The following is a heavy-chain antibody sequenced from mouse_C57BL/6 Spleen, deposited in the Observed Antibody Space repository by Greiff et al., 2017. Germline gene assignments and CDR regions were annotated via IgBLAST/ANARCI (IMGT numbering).Heavy chain of an antibody. CDR3: TTHYKGSSYDAMDY. J-gene: IGHJ4*01. Sequence: VQLQQSGAELVRPGASVKLSCTASGFNIKDYYMHWVKQRPEQGLEWIGWIDPEDGDTEYAPKFQGKATMTADTSSNSAYLQLSSLTSEYTAVYDCTTHYKGSSYDAMDYWGQGTSVTVSS. CDR2: IDPEDGDT. CDR1: GFNIKDYY. V-gene: IGHV14-1*01. D-gene: IGHD1-1*01.